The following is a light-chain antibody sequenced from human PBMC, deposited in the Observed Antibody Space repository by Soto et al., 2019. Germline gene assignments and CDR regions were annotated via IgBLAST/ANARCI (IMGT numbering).Light chain of an antibody. J-gene: IGKJ4*01. CDR1: QSISSL. V-gene: IGKV1-5*03. CDR2: EAS. Sequence: DIQLTQSPSTLSASVGDRVTITCRASQSISSLLAWYQQKPGKAPKLLIYEASSLESGVPSRFSGSGSGTDFTLTISCLQSEDFATYYCHQYYSYPLTFGGGTKVDIK. CDR3: HQYYSYPLT.